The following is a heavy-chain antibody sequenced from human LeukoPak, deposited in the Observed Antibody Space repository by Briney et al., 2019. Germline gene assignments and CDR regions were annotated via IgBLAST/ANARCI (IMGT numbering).Heavy chain of an antibody. CDR3: AKDKVVAATTYYMDV. Sequence: GGSLRLSCATSGFTFDDYAMHWVRQAPGKGLEWVSLISWDGGSTYYADSVKGRFTISRDNSKNSLYLQMNSLRAEDTALYYCAKDKVVAATTYYMDVWGKGTTVTVSS. V-gene: IGHV3-43D*03. D-gene: IGHD2-15*01. CDR2: ISWDGGST. J-gene: IGHJ6*03. CDR1: GFTFDDYA.